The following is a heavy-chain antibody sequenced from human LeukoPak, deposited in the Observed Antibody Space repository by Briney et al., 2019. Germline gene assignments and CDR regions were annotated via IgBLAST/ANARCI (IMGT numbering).Heavy chain of an antibody. J-gene: IGHJ2*01. D-gene: IGHD5/OR15-5a*01. V-gene: IGHV3-23*01. CDR2: ISGSGGST. CDR3: ARVPSVKYFDL. Sequence: GGSLSLSCAASGFTFSSYAMSWVRQAPGEGLEWVSAISGSGGSTYYADSVKGRFTISRDNSKNTLYLQMNSLRAEDTAVYYCARVPSVKYFDLWGRGTLVTVSS. CDR1: GFTFSSYA.